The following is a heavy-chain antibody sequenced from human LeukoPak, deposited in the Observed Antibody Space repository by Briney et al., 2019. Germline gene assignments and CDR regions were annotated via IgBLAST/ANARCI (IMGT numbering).Heavy chain of an antibody. CDR3: ASASKVLGYCSSTSCYSDYFDY. CDR1: GGSISSYY. CDR2: IYYSGST. D-gene: IGHD2-2*01. V-gene: IGHV4-59*08. Sequence: TSETLSLTCTVSGGSISSYYWSWIRQPPGKGLEWIGYIYYSGSTYYNPSLKSRVTISVDTSKNQFSLKLSSVTAADTAVYYCASASKVLGYCSSTSCYSDYFDYWGQGTLVTVSS. J-gene: IGHJ4*02.